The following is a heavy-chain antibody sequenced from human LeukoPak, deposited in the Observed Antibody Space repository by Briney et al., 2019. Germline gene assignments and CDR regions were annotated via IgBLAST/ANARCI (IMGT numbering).Heavy chain of an antibody. Sequence: SETLSLTCTVSGGSISTSDRYWGWIRQPPGKGLEWIGSIYYSGITYRNPSLKSRVTISVDTSKNQFSLRLSSVTAADTAVYYCARRQEAMVRGVLYYMDVWGKGTTVTISS. CDR1: GGSISTSDRY. V-gene: IGHV4-39*01. D-gene: IGHD3-10*01. CDR2: IYYSGIT. CDR3: ARRQEAMVRGVLYYMDV. J-gene: IGHJ6*03.